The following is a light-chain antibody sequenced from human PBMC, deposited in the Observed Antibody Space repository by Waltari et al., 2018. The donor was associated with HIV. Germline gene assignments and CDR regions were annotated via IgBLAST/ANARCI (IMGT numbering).Light chain of an antibody. Sequence: DIQMTQSPSTLSASVGDRVTITCRASQIIDDWLAWYQPKPGKAPKVLIYRTSHRPTGVPPRFRGGGSGTDFTLIISGLQPDDFAAYYCMQYGSYFRTFGQGTRVDVK. V-gene: IGKV1-5*03. CDR3: MQYGSYFRT. CDR1: QIIDDW. CDR2: RTS. J-gene: IGKJ1*01.